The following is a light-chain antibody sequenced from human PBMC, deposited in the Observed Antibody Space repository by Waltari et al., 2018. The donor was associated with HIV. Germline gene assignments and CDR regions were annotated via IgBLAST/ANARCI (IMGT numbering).Light chain of an antibody. Sequence: QSVLTQPPSASGTPGQRVTISCSGRSSNIGSTTVNWSQQLPGTAPKLPIYSNNPRPSGVPDLFSGSKSGTSASLAISGLQSEDEADYYCAAWDDSLNGYVFGTGTKVTVL. J-gene: IGLJ1*01. CDR3: AAWDDSLNGYV. V-gene: IGLV1-44*01. CDR1: SSNIGSTT. CDR2: SNN.